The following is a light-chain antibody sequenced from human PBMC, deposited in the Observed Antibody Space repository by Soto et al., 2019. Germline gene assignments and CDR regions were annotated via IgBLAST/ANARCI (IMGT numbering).Light chain of an antibody. V-gene: IGLV2-14*01. CDR3: SSYTIAKTVL. J-gene: IGLJ2*01. CDR2: DVF. CDR1: SSDVGGYNY. Sequence: QSALTQPASVSGSPGQSITISCTGTSSDVGGYNYVAWYQQYPGKAPKLMIYDVFNRPSGVSHRFSASKSGNTASLTISGLQAVDEADYYCSSYTIAKTVLFGGGTKVTVL.